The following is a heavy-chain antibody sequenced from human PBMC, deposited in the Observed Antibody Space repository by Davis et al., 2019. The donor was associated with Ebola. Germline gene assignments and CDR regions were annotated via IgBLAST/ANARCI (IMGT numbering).Heavy chain of an antibody. Sequence: GESLKISCAASGFTVSSNYMSWVRQAPGKGLEWVSVIYNGGSTYYADSVKGRFTISRDNSKNTLYLQMNSLRAEDSAVYYCVKDRAGYSSGWYEIDYWGQGTLVTVSS. CDR1: GFTVSSNY. CDR2: IYNGGST. CDR3: VKDRAGYSSGWYEIDY. J-gene: IGHJ4*02. D-gene: IGHD6-19*01. V-gene: IGHV3-53*01.